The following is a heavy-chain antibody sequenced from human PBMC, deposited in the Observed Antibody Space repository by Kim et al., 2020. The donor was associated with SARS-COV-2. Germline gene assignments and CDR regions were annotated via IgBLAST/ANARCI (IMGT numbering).Heavy chain of an antibody. D-gene: IGHD5-18*01. J-gene: IGHJ4*02. Sequence: NYAQKLQGRVTMTTDTSTSTAYMELRSLRSDDTAVYYCARVIGHSYGYYYWGQGTLVTVSS. V-gene: IGHV1-18*01. CDR3: ARVIGHSYGYYY.